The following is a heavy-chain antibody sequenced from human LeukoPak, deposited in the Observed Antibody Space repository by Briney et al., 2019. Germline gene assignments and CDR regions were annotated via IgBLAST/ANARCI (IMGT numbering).Heavy chain of an antibody. CDR2: IYYSGST. CDR1: GGPISICDYY. Sequence: SETLSLTCTVSGGPISICDYYWGWIRQPPGKGLEWIGYIYYSGSTYYNPSLKSRVTISVDTSKNQFSLKLSSVTAADTAVYYCARGPIVGATQGWFDPWGQGTLVTVSS. J-gene: IGHJ5*02. CDR3: ARGPIVGATQGWFDP. V-gene: IGHV4-30-4*01. D-gene: IGHD1-26*01.